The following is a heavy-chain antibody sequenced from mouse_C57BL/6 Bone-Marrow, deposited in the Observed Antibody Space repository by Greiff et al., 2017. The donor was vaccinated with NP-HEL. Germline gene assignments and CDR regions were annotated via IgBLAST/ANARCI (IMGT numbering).Heavy chain of an antibody. D-gene: IGHD1-1*01. CDR1: GYTFTSYW. CDR3: ARAGYYYGSSPFAY. Sequence: QVQLQQPGAELVKPGASVKMSCKASGYTFTSYWITWVKQRPGQGLEWIGDIYPGSGSTNYNEKFKSKATLTVDTSSSTAYMQLRSLTSEDSAVYYCARAGYYYGSSPFAYWGQGTLVTVSA. J-gene: IGHJ3*01. CDR2: IYPGSGST. V-gene: IGHV1-55*01.